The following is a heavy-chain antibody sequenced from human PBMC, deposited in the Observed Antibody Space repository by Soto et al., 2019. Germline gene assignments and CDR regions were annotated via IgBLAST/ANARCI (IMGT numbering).Heavy chain of an antibody. CDR2: ISSSDSII. J-gene: IGHJ4*02. Sequence: EVELVESGGGLVQPGGSLRLSCTSSGFSFSAFSMNWVRQAPGRGLEWVSYISSSDSIIYYADSVKGRFTISRDNAKNSLYLQMNSLRAEDTAVYYCARDLGYYDSSGYFDYWGQGTLVTVSS. D-gene: IGHD3-22*01. V-gene: IGHV3-48*01. CDR1: GFSFSAFS. CDR3: ARDLGYYDSSGYFDY.